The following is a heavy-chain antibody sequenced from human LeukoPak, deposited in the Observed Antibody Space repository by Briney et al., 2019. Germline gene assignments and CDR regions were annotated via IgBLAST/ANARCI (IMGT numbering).Heavy chain of an antibody. V-gene: IGHV1-8*01. Sequence: GASVKVSCKASGYTFTSYDINWVRQATGQGLEWMGWMNPNSGNTGYAQKFQGRVTMTRNTSISTAYMELSSLRSEDTAVYYWATGGCSGVSCYKSFDYWGQGTLVTVSS. D-gene: IGHD2-15*01. J-gene: IGHJ4*02. CDR3: ATGGCSGVSCYKSFDY. CDR2: MNPNSGNT. CDR1: GYTFTSYD.